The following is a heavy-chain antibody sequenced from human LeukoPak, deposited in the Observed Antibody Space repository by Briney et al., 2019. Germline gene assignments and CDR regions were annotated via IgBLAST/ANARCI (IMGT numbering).Heavy chain of an antibody. CDR2: IYHGGST. D-gene: IGHD3-22*01. J-gene: IGHJ2*01. Sequence: SETLSLTCSVSGYSLTSGYYWGWIRQPPGKGLDYIGSIYHGGSTYYNPTIRSRVTISVDTSKNQFSLRLSSVTAADTAVYYCAREKSSGYWYFDLWGRGTLVTVSS. CDR3: AREKSSGYWYFDL. V-gene: IGHV4-38-2*02. CDR1: GYSLTSGYY.